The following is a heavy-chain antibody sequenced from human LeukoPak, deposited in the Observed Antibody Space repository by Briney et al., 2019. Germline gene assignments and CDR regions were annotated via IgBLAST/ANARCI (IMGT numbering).Heavy chain of an antibody. J-gene: IGHJ6*03. V-gene: IGHV1-2*02. D-gene: IGHD2-2*01. CDR2: IKPNSGDT. CDR1: GFTPTDY. CDR3: ARADSVPAGDYHYWYMDV. Sequence: GASVKVSCKASGFTPTDYIHWVRQDPRQGLQWMGWIKPNSGDTDYAQKFQGRVTMTRDTSISTVYMELSSLRSDDTAVYYCARADSVPAGDYHYWYMDVWGKGTMVTVSS.